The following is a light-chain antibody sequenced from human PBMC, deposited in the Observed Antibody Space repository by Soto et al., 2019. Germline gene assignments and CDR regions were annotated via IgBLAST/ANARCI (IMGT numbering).Light chain of an antibody. J-gene: IGKJ1*01. Sequence: EIVLTQSPASLSLSPGEGDNLXCRASQNLSIHLVWYQQITGQSPRHIIYDTSSRTTGITARFSGSGCGKDFNITISSLEPEDLAVYDCQQRSSWRTFGQGTKVDIK. CDR1: QNLSIH. V-gene: IGKV3-11*01. CDR2: DTS. CDR3: QQRSSWRT.